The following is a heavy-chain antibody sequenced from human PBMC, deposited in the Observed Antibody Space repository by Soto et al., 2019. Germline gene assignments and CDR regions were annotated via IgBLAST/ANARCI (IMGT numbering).Heavy chain of an antibody. CDR2: IRSKAHNYAT. D-gene: IGHD1-1*01. CDR3: TRPNEEMAFDF. Sequence: EVQLVESGGDLVRSGGSLKVSCAASGFAFSGAAFHWVRQAPGKGLEWVGRIRSKAHNYATEYAASVKGRFTISRDDSRNTAYLQMNSLKVEDTAVYYCTRPNEEMAFDFWGQGTLVPVS. CDR1: GFAFSGAA. J-gene: IGHJ4*02. V-gene: IGHV3-73*02.